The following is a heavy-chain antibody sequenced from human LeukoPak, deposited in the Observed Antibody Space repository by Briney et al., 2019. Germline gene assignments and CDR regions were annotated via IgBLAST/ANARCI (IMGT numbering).Heavy chain of an antibody. J-gene: IGHJ5*02. CDR2: INPNSGAT. V-gene: IGHV1-2*02. Sequence: ASVKVSCKASGYTFTGYYMHWMRQAPGQGLEWMGWINPNSGATNYAPNNQGRVTMTRATSIHTAYMELCVPGSDDTVVYYWARDHYWVRAQDPWGQGTLVTVSS. D-gene: IGHD3-10*02. CDR1: GYTFTGYY. CDR3: ARDHYWVRAQDP.